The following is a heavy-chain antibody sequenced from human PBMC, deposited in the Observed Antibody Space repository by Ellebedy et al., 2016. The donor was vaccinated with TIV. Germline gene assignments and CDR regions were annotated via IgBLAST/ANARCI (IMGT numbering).Heavy chain of an antibody. D-gene: IGHD3-22*01. CDR2: IWYDGSDR. V-gene: IGHV3-33*01. CDR3: ARDGGIYYGSSGYYDFYY. CDR1: GFTFSSHG. J-gene: IGHJ4*02. Sequence: GESLKISCAASGFTFSSHGMHWVRQAPGKGPEWVAVIWYDGSDRYYAKSVKGRFTISRDNFKNKLYLQMDSLRAEDTAVYYCARDGGIYYGSSGYYDFYYWGLGTLVTVSS.